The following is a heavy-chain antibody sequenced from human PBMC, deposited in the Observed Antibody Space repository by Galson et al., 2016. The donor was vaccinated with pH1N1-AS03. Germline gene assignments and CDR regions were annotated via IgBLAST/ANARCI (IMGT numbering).Heavy chain of an antibody. CDR2: IIGMFGTT. D-gene: IGHD4/OR15-4a*01. CDR1: GGKFSSYA. CDR3: ARVSAGLTGYYYAMDV. Sequence: SVKVSCKASGGKFSSYAISWVRQAPGQGLEWMGGIIGMFGTTNYAQRFQGRVTMTRDTSTSTVYMELSSLRSDDTAVYYCARVSAGLTGYYYAMDVWGQGTLVTVSS. J-gene: IGHJ6*02. V-gene: IGHV1-69*05.